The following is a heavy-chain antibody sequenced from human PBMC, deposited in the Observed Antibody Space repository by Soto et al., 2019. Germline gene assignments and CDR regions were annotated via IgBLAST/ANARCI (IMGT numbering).Heavy chain of an antibody. Sequence: EVQLVESGGGLVQPGRSLRLSCAASGFTFDDYAMHWVRQAPGKGLEWVSGISWNSGSIGYADSVKGRFTISRDNAKNAQYLQMNSLRAKDTALYYWAKGDRQQLKYYFDYWGQGTLVTVSS. CDR1: GFTFDDYA. D-gene: IGHD6-13*01. V-gene: IGHV3-9*01. CDR3: AKGDRQQLKYYFDY. CDR2: ISWNSGSI. J-gene: IGHJ4*02.